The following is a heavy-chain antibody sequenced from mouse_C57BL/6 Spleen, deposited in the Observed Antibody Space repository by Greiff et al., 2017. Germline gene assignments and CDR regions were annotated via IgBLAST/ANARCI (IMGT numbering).Heavy chain of an antibody. CDR3: VRRGDCADGVAY. CDR1: GFSFNTYA. D-gene: IGHD2-3*01. V-gene: IGHV10-1*01. CDR2: IRSKSNNYAT. J-gene: IGHJ3*01. Sequence: EVQGVESGGGLVQPKGSLKLSCAASGFSFNTYAMNWVRQAPGKGLEWVARIRSKSNNYATYYADSVKDRFTISRDDSESMLYLQMSNLKTVETAMYYCVRRGDCADGVAYWGQGTLGTVSA.